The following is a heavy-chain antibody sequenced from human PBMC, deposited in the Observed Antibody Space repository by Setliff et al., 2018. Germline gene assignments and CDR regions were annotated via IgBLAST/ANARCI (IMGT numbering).Heavy chain of an antibody. CDR2: ISYDGSNK. V-gene: IGHV3-30*04. CDR3: ARDLERFQAAMIFDY. D-gene: IGHD5-18*01. J-gene: IGHJ4*02. CDR1: GFTFSSYA. Sequence: GGSLRLSCAASGFTFSSYAMHWVRQAPGKGLEWVAVISYDGSNKYYADSVKGRFTISRDSSKNTLYLQMNSLRAEDTAVYYCARDLERFQAAMIFDYWGQGTLVTVSS.